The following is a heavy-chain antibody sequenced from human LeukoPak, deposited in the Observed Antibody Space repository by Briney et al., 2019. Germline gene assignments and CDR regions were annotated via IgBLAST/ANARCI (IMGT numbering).Heavy chain of an antibody. CDR3: ARVGYCTHGVCYSENWFDP. CDR2: IYHSGST. V-gene: IGHV4-38-2*02. D-gene: IGHD2-8*01. CDR1: SYSVSSGYY. Sequence: TSETLSLTCTVSSYSVSSGYYWGWIRQPPGKGLEWIGSIYHSGSTYYNASLKSRVTISVDTSKNQFSLKLSSVTAADTAVYYCARVGYCTHGVCYSENWFDPWGQGTLVTVSS. J-gene: IGHJ5*02.